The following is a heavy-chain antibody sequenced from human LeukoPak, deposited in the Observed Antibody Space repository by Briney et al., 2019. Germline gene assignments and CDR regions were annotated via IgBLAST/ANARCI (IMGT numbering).Heavy chain of an antibody. V-gene: IGHV3-30*02. Sequence: GGSLRLSCAASGFTFSSYGMHWVRQAPGKGLEWVAFIRYDGSNRYYADSVKGRFTISRDNSKNTLYLQMNSLRAEDTAVYYCAKKRGRYSYAIDYWGQGTLVTVSS. CDR1: GFTFSSYG. J-gene: IGHJ4*02. D-gene: IGHD5-18*01. CDR3: AKKRGRYSYAIDY. CDR2: IRYDGSNR.